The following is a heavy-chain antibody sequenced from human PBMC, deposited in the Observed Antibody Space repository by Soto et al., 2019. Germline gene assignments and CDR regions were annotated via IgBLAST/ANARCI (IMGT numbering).Heavy chain of an antibody. CDR2: ISAGGNTK. CDR1: GFTLSNIG. V-gene: IGHV3-30*18. D-gene: IGHD2-21*01. CDR3: AKESGGERYAAYFDL. Sequence: QVQLVESGGGVVQPGTSLRLACAVSGFTLSNIGMQWVRQAPGKGLEWVAVISAGGNTKYYADSVKGRFTISRDNSKNTLFLQMNSLRTEDTAVYYCAKESGGERYAAYFDLWGQGTLVTVSA. J-gene: IGHJ4*02.